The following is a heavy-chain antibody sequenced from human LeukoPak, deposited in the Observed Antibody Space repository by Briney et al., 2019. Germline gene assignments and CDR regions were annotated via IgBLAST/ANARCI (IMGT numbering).Heavy chain of an antibody. CDR1: GGSFSGYY. CDR2: INHSGST. D-gene: IGHD2-15*01. CDR3: ARGPDIVVVVAAIYGMDV. Sequence: SETLSLTSVYGGSFSGYYWSWIRQPPGKGLEWIGEINHSGSTNYNPSLKSRVTISVDTSKNQFSLKLSSVTAADTAVYYCARGPDIVVVVAAIYGMDVWGQGTTVTVSS. J-gene: IGHJ6*02. V-gene: IGHV4-34*01.